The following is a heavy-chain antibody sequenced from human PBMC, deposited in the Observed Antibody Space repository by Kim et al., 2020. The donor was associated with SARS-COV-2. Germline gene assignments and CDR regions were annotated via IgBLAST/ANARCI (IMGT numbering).Heavy chain of an antibody. CDR3: ARVDTAMRLFDP. CDR1: GFTFGDYA. V-gene: IGHV3-9*01. D-gene: IGHD5-18*01. J-gene: IGHJ5*02. CDR2: ISWNSGSI. Sequence: GGSLRLSCAASGFTFGDYAMHWVRQAPGKGLEWVSGISWNSGSIGYADSVKGRFTISRDNAKNSLYLQMNSLRAEDTALYYCARVDTAMRLFDPWGQGTLVTVSS.